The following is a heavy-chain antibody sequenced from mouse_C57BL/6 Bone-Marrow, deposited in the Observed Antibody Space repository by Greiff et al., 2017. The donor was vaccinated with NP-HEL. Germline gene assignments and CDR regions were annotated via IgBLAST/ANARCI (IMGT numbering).Heavy chain of an antibody. D-gene: IGHD4-1*01. CDR2: IYPGDGDT. Sequence: QVQLQQSGPELVKPGASVKISCKASGYAFSSSWMNWVKQRPGKGLEWIGRIYPGDGDTNYNGKFKGKATLTADKSSSTAYMQLSSLTSEDSAVYFCARSDELVRGFDYWGQGTTLTVSS. CDR1: GYAFSSSW. V-gene: IGHV1-82*01. J-gene: IGHJ2*01. CDR3: ARSDELVRGFDY.